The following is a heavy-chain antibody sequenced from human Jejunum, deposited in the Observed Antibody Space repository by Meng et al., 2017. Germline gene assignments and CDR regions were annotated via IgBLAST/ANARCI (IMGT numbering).Heavy chain of an antibody. CDR3: ARDPRTNWASRFFDN. CDR1: GGSVITTDW. CDR2: SSRSGRA. Sequence: QVHLQEWGPGLVGSAGTLSLNVSVTGGSVITTDWWSRVRQPPGKGLEWIGESSRSGRANYNPSLKGRVTISLDRSMTLFSLKLDSVTAADAAVYYCARDPRTNWASRFFDNWGQGTLVTVSS. D-gene: IGHD1/OR15-1a*01. J-gene: IGHJ4*02. V-gene: IGHV4-4*02.